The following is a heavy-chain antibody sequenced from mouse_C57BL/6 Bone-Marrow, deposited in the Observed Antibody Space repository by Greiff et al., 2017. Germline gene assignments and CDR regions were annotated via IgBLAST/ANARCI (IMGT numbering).Heavy chain of an antibody. CDR1: GYTFTSYW. D-gene: IGHD1-1*01. Sequence: VQLKQSGTVLARPGASVKMSCKTSGYTFTSYWMHWVKQRPGQGLEWIGAIDPGNSDTSYNQKFKGKAKLTAVTSASTAYLELSSLTNEDSAVDYCTRGGFIATVVEGWFAYWGQGTLVTVSA. CDR2: IDPGNSDT. V-gene: IGHV1-5*01. J-gene: IGHJ3*01. CDR3: TRGGFIATVVEGWFAY.